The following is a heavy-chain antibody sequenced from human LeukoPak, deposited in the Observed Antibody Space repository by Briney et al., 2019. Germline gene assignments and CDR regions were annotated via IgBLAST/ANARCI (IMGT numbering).Heavy chain of an antibody. CDR2: MYYSGNT. V-gene: IGHV4-59*12. CDR1: GGAIAGFY. D-gene: IGHD3-9*01. Sequence: SETLSLTCTVSGGAIAGFYWSWFRQSPGKGLEWIGYMYYSGNTYYNPSLKSRVSLSVDTSKNQFSLNVSSVTAAGTALYYCARAGYDVLTGYCGAFDIWGQGTMVIVSS. J-gene: IGHJ3*02. CDR3: ARAGYDVLTGYCGAFDI.